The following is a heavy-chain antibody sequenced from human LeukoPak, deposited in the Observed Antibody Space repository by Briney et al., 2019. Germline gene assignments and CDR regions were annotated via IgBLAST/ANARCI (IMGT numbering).Heavy chain of an antibody. CDR3: ARIAAVTTGNYYYDYMDV. CDR1: GGSFSGYY. CDR2: SNHSAST. Sequence: SETLSLTCAVSGGSFSGYYWSWIRQPPGKGLEWIGESNHSASTNYNPSLKSRVTISVDTSKNPFSLKLSSVTAADTAVYYFARIAAVTTGNYYYDYMDVWGKGTTVTVSS. J-gene: IGHJ6*03. V-gene: IGHV4-34*01. D-gene: IGHD4-17*01.